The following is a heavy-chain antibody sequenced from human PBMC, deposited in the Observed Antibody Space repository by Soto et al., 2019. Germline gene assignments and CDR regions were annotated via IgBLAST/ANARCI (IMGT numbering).Heavy chain of an antibody. V-gene: IGHV1-69*06. J-gene: IGHJ4*02. CDR1: GGAFRSYG. D-gene: IGHD3-3*02. CDR3: ARDAFLEWLLYY. Sequence: SVKVTCKACGGAFRSYGISLLRQAPGQVLEWMGGIIPIFGTANYAQKFQGRVTITADKSTSTAYMELSSLRSEDTAVYYCARDAFLEWLLYYWGQGTLVTVSS. CDR2: IIPIFGTA.